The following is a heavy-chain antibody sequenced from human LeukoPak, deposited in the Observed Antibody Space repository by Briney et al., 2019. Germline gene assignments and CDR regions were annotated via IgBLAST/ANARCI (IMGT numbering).Heavy chain of an antibody. Sequence: PSETLSLTCTVSGNSFGDYYWSWIRQPAGKGLEWIGRIYTSGSTTYNPSLKSRVTMSVDTSKSQFSLNLMSVTAADTAVYYCTRNTGTTGEVKFDPWGQGTLVTVSS. J-gene: IGHJ5*02. CDR3: TRNTGTTGEVKFDP. CDR1: GNSFGDYY. V-gene: IGHV4-4*07. CDR2: IYTSGST. D-gene: IGHD4-17*01.